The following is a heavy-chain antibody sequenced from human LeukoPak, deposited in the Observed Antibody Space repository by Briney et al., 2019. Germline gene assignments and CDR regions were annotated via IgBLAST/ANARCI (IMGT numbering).Heavy chain of an antibody. CDR2: IYYSGST. J-gene: IGHJ4*02. V-gene: IGHV4-30-4*08. CDR1: GGSISSGDYY. CDR3: ARTYGSGSYSASGY. Sequence: SETLSLTCTVSGGSISSGDYYWSWIRQPPGKGLEWIGYIYYSGSTYYNPSLKSRVTISVDTSKNQFSLKLNSVTAADTAVYYCARTYGSGSYSASGYWGQGTLVAVSS. D-gene: IGHD3-10*01.